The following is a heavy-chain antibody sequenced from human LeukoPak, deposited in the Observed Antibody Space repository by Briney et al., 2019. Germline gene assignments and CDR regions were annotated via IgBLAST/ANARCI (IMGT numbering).Heavy chain of an antibody. V-gene: IGHV1-2*02. CDR1: GYTFTSYG. J-gene: IGHJ3*02. Sequence: GASVKVSCKASGYTFTSYGISWVRQAPGQGLEWMGWIKPNSGGTNNAQKFQGRVTMTRDTSISTAYMELSRLRSDDTAMYYCARVASSGWHQGGSFDIWGQGTMVTVSS. D-gene: IGHD6-19*01. CDR2: IKPNSGGT. CDR3: ARVASSGWHQGGSFDI.